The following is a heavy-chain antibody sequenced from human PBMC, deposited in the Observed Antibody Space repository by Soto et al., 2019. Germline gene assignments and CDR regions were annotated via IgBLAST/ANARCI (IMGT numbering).Heavy chain of an antibody. CDR2: SSYDGRET. CDR3: ARDSGWPILNFDN. CDR1: DFDFSSYG. J-gene: IGHJ4*02. V-gene: IGHV3-30*03. D-gene: IGHD3-10*01. Sequence: GGSLRLSCAASDFDFSSYGIHWVRQAPGRGLEWVAASSYDGRETFYADSAKGRFTVSKEMSKNTAFLQMNALRHEDTAVYFCARDSGWPILNFDNWGQGTPVTVSS.